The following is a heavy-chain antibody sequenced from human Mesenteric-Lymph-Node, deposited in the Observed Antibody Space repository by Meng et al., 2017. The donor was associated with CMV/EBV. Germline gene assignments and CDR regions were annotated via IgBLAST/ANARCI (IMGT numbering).Heavy chain of an antibody. CDR2: INPSGGST. Sequence: SCKASGYTFTSYYMHWVRQAPGQGLEWMGIINPSGGSTSYAQKFQGRVTMTRDTSTSTVYMELSSLRSEDTAVYYCARSDKVGACVDYWGQGTLVTVSS. D-gene: IGHD1-26*01. CDR3: ARSDKVGACVDY. J-gene: IGHJ4*02. CDR1: GYTFTSYY. V-gene: IGHV1-46*01.